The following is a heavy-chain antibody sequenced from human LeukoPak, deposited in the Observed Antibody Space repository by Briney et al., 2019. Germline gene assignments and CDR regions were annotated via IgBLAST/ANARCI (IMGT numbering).Heavy chain of an antibody. J-gene: IGHJ6*03. V-gene: IGHV4-59*01. Sequence: SETLSLTCTVSGGSISSYYWSWIRQPPGKGLEWIGYIYYSGSTNYNPSLKSRVTISVDTSKNQFSLKLSSVTAADTAVYYCASRAHGGNSWAWYYYMDVWGKGTTVTVSS. D-gene: IGHD4-23*01. CDR3: ASRAHGGNSWAWYYYMDV. CDR2: IYYSGST. CDR1: GGSISSYY.